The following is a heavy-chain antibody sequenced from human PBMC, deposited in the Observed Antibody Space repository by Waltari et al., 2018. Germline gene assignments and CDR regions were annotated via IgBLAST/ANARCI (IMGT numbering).Heavy chain of an antibody. D-gene: IGHD5-18*01. Sequence: EVHLVESGGGLVRTGWSLSLSCSASGFTFSSFWLHWVRQAPGKGPQWVARISGDGAGTHYADSVRGRFTISRDNANNMVYLQMNSLSDDDTATYFCARASISRDTGNTFDSWGQGNLVTVSS. CDR3: ARASISRDTGNTFDS. J-gene: IGHJ4*02. CDR1: GFTFSSFW. V-gene: IGHV3-74*01. CDR2: ISGDGAGT.